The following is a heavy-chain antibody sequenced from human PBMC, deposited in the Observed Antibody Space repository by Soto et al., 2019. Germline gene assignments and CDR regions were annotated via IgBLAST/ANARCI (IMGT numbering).Heavy chain of an antibody. CDR3: AKERAWGSSWGGTLIL. CDR1: GFTFSSYA. D-gene: IGHD6-13*01. Sequence: EVQLLESGGGLVQPGGSLRLSCAASGFTFSSYAMSWVRQAPGKGLEWVSAISGSGGSTYYADSVKGRFTISRDKSRNRLDVQMNSLRAEDTAVHYCAKERAWGSSWGGTLILWGQGNLVTVFS. J-gene: IGHJ4*02. V-gene: IGHV3-23*01. CDR2: ISGSGGST.